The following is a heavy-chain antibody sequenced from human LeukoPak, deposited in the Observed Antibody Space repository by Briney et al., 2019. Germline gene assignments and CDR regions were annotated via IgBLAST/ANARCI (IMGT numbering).Heavy chain of an antibody. CDR2: ISDRGSRT. V-gene: IGHV3-23*01. CDR3: AKRGVVIRVILVGFHKEAYYFDS. CDR1: GITLSNYG. Sequence: LGGSLRLSCAVSGITLSNYGMSWVRQAPGKGLEWVAGISDRGSRTNYADSVKGRFTISTDHPENTLYLEMNSLRAEDTAVYFCAKRGVVIRVILVGFHKEAYYFDSWGQGALATVSS. D-gene: IGHD3-22*01. J-gene: IGHJ4*02.